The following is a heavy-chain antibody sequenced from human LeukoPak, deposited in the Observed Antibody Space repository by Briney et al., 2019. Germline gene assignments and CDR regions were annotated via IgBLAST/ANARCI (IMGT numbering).Heavy chain of an antibody. Sequence: SETLSLTCTVSGGSISSFYCSWIRQPPGKQLEWIGYIHTSGNTNHNPSLKSRVTMSVDTSKNQFSLHLSSVTAADTAVYYCARLHDPQISFNWLDTWGQGTLVTVSS. CDR3: ARLHDPQISFNWLDT. V-gene: IGHV4-4*09. D-gene: IGHD3-16*02. CDR2: IHTSGNT. CDR1: GGSISSFY. J-gene: IGHJ5*02.